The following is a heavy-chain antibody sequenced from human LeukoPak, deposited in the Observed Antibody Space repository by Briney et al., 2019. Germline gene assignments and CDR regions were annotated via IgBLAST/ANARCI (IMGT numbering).Heavy chain of an antibody. Sequence: GGSLRLSCAASGFTFSSYAMSWVRQAPGKGLEWVSSISGSGGNTYYADSVKSRFTISRDNSKNTLYLQMNSLRADDTAVYYCAKPAKTDYADYWGQGTLVTVSS. J-gene: IGHJ4*02. V-gene: IGHV3-23*01. CDR2: ISGSGGNT. D-gene: IGHD1-14*01. CDR3: AKPAKTDYADY. CDR1: GFTFSSYA.